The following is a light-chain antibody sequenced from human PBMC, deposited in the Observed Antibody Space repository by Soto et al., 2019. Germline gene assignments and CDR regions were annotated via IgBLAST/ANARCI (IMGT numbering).Light chain of an antibody. J-gene: IGLJ1*01. Sequence: QSVPTQPRSVSGSPGQSVTISCTGTSSDIGGYNYVSWYQQHPGKAPKLIIYDVTKRPSGVPDRFSGSKSGNTASLTISGLQAEDEADYYCYSYADISYVFGTGTKVTVL. CDR1: SSDIGGYNY. CDR3: YSYADISYV. CDR2: DVT. V-gene: IGLV2-11*01.